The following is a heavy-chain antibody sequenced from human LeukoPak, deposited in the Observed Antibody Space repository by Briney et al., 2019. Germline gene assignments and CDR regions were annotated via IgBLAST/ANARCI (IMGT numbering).Heavy chain of an antibody. D-gene: IGHD1-26*01. J-gene: IGHJ4*01. V-gene: IGHV3-21*01. CDR3: ARDLSATARAYYY. CDR2: IAISGTYI. CDR1: GFILSDYN. Sequence: GGSLRLSCAASGFILSDYNMNWVRQAPGKGLEWVSFIAISGTYITYADSLKGRFTISRDNAKNSLYLQMNSLRAEDTAVYYCARDLSATARAYYYWGHGTLVTVSS.